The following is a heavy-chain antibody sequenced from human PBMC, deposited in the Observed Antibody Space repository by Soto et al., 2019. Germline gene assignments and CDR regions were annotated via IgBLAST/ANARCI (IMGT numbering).Heavy chain of an antibody. CDR2: ISYDGSNK. CDR1: GFTFSSYA. J-gene: IGHJ4*02. D-gene: IGHD2-2*01. CDR3: ARGGGIVVVPAANDY. Sequence: QVQLVESGGGVVQPGRSLRLSCAASGFTFSSYAMHWVRQAPVKGLEWVAVISYDGSNKYYADSVKGRFTISRDNSKNTLYLQMNSLRAEDTAVYYCARGGGIVVVPAANDYWGQGTLVTVSS. V-gene: IGHV3-30-3*01.